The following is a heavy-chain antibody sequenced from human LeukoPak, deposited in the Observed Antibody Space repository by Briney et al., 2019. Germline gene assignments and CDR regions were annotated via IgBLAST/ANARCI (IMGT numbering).Heavy chain of an antibody. CDR1: GGSISSYY. CDR2: IYYSGTT. CDR3: ARGVYIAAAQYAY. Sequence: SETLSLTCTVSGGSISSYYWSWIRQPPGKGLEWIGYIYYSGTTNYNPSLKSRVTISVDTSKNQFSLKLSSVTAADTAVYYCARGVYIAAAQYAYWGQGTLVTVPS. D-gene: IGHD6-13*01. J-gene: IGHJ4*02. V-gene: IGHV4-59*01.